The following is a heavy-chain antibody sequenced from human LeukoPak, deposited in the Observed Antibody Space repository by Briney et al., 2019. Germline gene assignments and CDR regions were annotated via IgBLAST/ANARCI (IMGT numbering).Heavy chain of an antibody. V-gene: IGHV3-23*01. CDR1: GFTFSSYA. CDR2: ISGIGGST. J-gene: IGHJ4*02. CDR3: AKVPRTTVVTPYYFDY. D-gene: IGHD4-23*01. Sequence: GGSLRLSCAASGFTFSSYAMTWARQAPGKGLEWVSAISGIGGSTYYADSVKGRFTISRDNSKNTLYLQMNGLRAEDTAVYYCAKVPRTTVVTPYYFDYWGQGTLVTVSS.